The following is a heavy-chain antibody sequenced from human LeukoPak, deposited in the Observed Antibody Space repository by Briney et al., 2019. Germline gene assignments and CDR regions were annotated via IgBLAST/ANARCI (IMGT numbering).Heavy chain of an antibody. D-gene: IGHD3-16*01. CDR3: ARDFLHLGG. V-gene: IGHV3-43D*03. CDR2: ISWDAGST. CDR1: RFTLEGCA. J-gene: IGHJ3*01. Sequence: GVSLRLSCAASRFTLEGCAVLGLRGARGKGMELVCLISWDAGSTYYADSVTGRFTISRDNSKNSLYLQMNSLRAEDTAVYYCARDFLHLGGWGQGTMVTVSS.